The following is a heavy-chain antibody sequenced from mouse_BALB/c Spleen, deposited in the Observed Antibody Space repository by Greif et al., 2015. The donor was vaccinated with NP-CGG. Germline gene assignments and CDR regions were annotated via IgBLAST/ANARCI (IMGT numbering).Heavy chain of an antibody. Sequence: VQLQQSGAELVRPGASVTLSCKASGYTFTDYEMHWVKQTPVHGLEWIGAIDPETGGTAYNQKFKGKATLTADKSSSTAYMELRSLTSEDSAVYYCTTGLGFAYWGQGTLVTVSA. J-gene: IGHJ3*01. CDR1: GYTFTDYE. D-gene: IGHD3-3*01. V-gene: IGHV1-15*01. CDR2: IDPETGGT. CDR3: TTGLGFAY.